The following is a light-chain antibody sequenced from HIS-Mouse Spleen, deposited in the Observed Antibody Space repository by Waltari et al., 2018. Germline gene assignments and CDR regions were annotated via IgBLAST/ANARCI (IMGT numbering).Light chain of an antibody. CDR3: QQSYSTPPT. CDR2: AAS. V-gene: IGKV1-39*01. Sequence: DIQMTQSPSSLSASVGHRVTITCRASQSISSYLNWYQQKPGKAPKLLIYAASSLQSGVPSRFSGSRSGTDFTLTISSLQPEDFATYYCQQSYSTPPTFGGGTKVEIK. J-gene: IGKJ4*01. CDR1: QSISSY.